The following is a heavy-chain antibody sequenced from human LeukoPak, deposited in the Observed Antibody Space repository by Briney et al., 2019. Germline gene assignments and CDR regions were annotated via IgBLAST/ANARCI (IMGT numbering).Heavy chain of an antibody. D-gene: IGHD2-2*01. Sequence: PSETLSLTCTVSGGSISSYYWSWIRQPPGKGLEWIGYIYYSGSTNYIPSLKSRVTISVDTSKNQFSLKLSSVTAADTAVYYCARGNRYCSSTRCFSFDYWGQGTLVTVSS. CDR2: IYYSGST. CDR1: GGSISSYY. V-gene: IGHV4-59*01. J-gene: IGHJ4*02. CDR3: ARGNRYCSSTRCFSFDY.